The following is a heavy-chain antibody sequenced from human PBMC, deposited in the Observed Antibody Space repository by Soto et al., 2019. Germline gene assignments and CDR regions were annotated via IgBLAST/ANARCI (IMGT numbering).Heavy chain of an antibody. J-gene: IGHJ4*02. Sequence: GGSLRLSCAASGFTFSSYGMHWVRQAPGKGLEWVAVISYDGSNKYYADSVKGRFTISRDNSKNTLYLQMNSLRAEDTAVYYCAKEDNGANWGQGTLVTVSS. D-gene: IGHD1-20*01. V-gene: IGHV3-30*18. CDR1: GFTFSSYG. CDR3: AKEDNGAN. CDR2: ISYDGSNK.